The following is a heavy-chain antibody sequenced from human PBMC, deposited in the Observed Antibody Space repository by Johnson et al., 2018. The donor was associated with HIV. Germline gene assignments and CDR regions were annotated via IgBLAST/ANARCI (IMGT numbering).Heavy chain of an antibody. CDR3: ATGGQQLADPFDI. J-gene: IGHJ3*02. CDR1: GFTFSDYY. Sequence: QVQLVESGGGLVKPGGSLRLSCAASGFTFSDYYMSWIRQAPGKGLEWVSYISSSGSTIYYADSVKGRFTISRDNSKNTLYLEMSSLRVTDTAVYFCATGGQQLADPFDIWGQGTLVTVSS. CDR2: ISSSGSTI. V-gene: IGHV3-11*01. D-gene: IGHD6-13*01.